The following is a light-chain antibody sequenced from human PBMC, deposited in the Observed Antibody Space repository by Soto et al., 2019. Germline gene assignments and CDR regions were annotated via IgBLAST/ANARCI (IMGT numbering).Light chain of an antibody. V-gene: IGKV1-5*03. CDR3: QQYNSYPT. J-gene: IGKJ2*01. CDR2: KAS. Sequence: DIQMTQSPSTLSASVGDRVTITCRASQSISSWLAWYQQKPGKAPKLLIYKASSLESGVPSRFSGSGSGTEFTLTISSLQSDDFAIYYCQQYNSYPTFGQGTKLEIK. CDR1: QSISSW.